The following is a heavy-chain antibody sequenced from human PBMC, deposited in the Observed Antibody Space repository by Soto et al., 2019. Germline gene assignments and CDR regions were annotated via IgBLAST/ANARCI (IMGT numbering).Heavy chain of an antibody. CDR1: GFTFSSYA. Sequence: GGSLRLSCAASGFTFSSYAMHWVRQAPGKGLERVAVISYDGSNKYYADSVKGRFTISRDNSKNTLYLQMNSLRAEDTAVYYCARGAMIVVVANAFDIWGQGTMVTVSS. J-gene: IGHJ3*02. CDR2: ISYDGSNK. CDR3: ARGAMIVVVANAFDI. V-gene: IGHV3-30-3*01. D-gene: IGHD3-22*01.